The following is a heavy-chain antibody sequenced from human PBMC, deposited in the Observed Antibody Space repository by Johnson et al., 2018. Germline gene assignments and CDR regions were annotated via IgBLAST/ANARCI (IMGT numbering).Heavy chain of an antibody. D-gene: IGHD6-19*01. CDR1: GFTFSSYG. Sequence: QVQLVEAGGGVVQPGRSLGLSCAASGFTFSSYGMHWVRQAPGKGLAWGAVISYDGSNKYYADSVKGRFTISRDKSNNTLYLEMNSLRVEDTAVDYCAREGYSSGRAGIFDMWGQGTMVTVSS. J-gene: IGHJ3*02. V-gene: IGHV3-30*03. CDR2: ISYDGSNK. CDR3: AREGYSSGRAGIFDM.